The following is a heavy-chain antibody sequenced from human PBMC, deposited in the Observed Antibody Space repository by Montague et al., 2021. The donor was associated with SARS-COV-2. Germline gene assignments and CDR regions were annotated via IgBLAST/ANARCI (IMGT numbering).Heavy chain of an antibody. Sequence: SETLSLTCAVSGASIVNTDCWSWVRQPPGKGLEWIGEIYDTASTNYNPSLKSRVTMSVDKFNNQVYLQLKSRTAADTAVYFCMRAGGYVNRPPVWGQGALVIVSS. V-gene: IGHV4-4*02. CDR1: GASIVNTDC. CDR2: IYDTAST. D-gene: IGHD6-19*01. CDR3: MRAGGYVNRPPV. J-gene: IGHJ4*02.